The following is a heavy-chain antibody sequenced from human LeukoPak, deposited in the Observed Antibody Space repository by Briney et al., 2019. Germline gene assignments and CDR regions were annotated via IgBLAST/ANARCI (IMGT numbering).Heavy chain of an antibody. CDR1: GGSISSYY. J-gene: IGHJ3*02. V-gene: IGHV4-59*12. CDR3: ARWGTIGAFDI. D-gene: IGHD1-14*01. CDR2: IYHSGST. Sequence: SETLSLTCTVSGGSISSYYWSWIRQPPGKGLEWIGEIYHSGSTNYNPSLTSRVTISVDKSKNQFSLKLSSVTAADTAVYYCARWGTIGAFDIWGQGTMVTVSS.